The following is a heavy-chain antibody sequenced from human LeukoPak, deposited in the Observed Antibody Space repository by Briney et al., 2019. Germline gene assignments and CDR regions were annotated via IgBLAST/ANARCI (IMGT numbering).Heavy chain of an antibody. CDR3: AKDPFSCRSSGCHGIDY. CDR1: GFTFSSYG. CDR2: ISYDGSNT. J-gene: IGHJ4*02. Sequence: GGSLRLSCAASGFTFSSYGMHWVRQAPGKGLEWVAVISYDGSNTYYADSVKGRFTISRDNSKNTLYLQMNSLRAEDTALYYCAKDPFSCRSSGCHGIDYGGQGTLVTVSS. D-gene: IGHD3-22*01. V-gene: IGHV3-30*18.